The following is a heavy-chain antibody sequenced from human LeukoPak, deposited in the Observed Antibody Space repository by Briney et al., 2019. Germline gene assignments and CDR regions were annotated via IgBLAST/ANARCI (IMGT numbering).Heavy chain of an antibody. Sequence: ASVKVSCKASGGTFTSYAISWVRQAPGQGLEWMGGIIPIFGTANYAQKFQGRVTITADESTSTAYMELSSQRSEDKAVSYCARDLGECLGHYYIDYWGEGTLVSDSP. J-gene: IGHJ4*02. V-gene: IGHV1-69*13. CDR2: IIPIFGTA. CDR3: ARDLGECLGHYYIDY. D-gene: IGHD3-10*01. CDR1: GGTFTSYA.